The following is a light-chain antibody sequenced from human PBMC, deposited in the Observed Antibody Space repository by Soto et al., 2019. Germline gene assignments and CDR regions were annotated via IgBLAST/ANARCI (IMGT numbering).Light chain of an antibody. CDR2: GAS. J-gene: IGKJ2*01. CDR3: QQYGSSPYT. Sequence: EIVLTKSPGTLYLSPGERATLSCRASQSVSSSYLAWYQQKPGQAPSLLIYGASSRATVIPDRFSGSGSGTDFTLTISRLEPEDFAVYYCQQYGSSPYTFGQGTKLEIK. V-gene: IGKV3-20*01. CDR1: QSVSSSY.